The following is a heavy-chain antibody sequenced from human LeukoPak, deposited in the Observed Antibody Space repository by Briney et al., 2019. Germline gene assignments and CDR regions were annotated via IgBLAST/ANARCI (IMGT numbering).Heavy chain of an antibody. V-gene: IGHV4-59*01. CDR3: ARGIFGGLTGYYTFDY. Sequence: PSETLSLTCTVSGASMSSYYWSWIRQPPGKGLEWIGYIYDSETTNYNPSLKSRVTISVDTSKNQFSLKLSSVTAADTAVYYCARGIFGGLTGYYTFDYWGQGTLVTVSS. CDR1: GASMSSYY. J-gene: IGHJ4*02. CDR2: IYDSETT. D-gene: IGHD3-9*01.